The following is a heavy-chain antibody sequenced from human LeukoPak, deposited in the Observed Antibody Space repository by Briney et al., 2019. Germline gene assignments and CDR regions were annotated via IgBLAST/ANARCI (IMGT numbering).Heavy chain of an antibody. D-gene: IGHD2-15*01. V-gene: IGHV5-51*01. CDR1: GYRFTTYW. CDR2: IFPGDSDT. J-gene: IGHJ4*02. Sequence: GESLKISCKGSGYRFTTYWIGWVRQMPGKGLEWMGIIFPGDSDTIYNPSFQGQVTISADKFISTAYLQWSSLKASDTAMYYCARHSVAGYCSGGSCWMYYFDYWGQGTLVTVSS. CDR3: ARHSVAGYCSGGSCWMYYFDY.